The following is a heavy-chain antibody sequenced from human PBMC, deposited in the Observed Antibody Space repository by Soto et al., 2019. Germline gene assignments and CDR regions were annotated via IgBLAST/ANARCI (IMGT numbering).Heavy chain of an antibody. J-gene: IGHJ5*02. CDR2: ISSTGITP. Sequence: GGSLRLSCAASGFPFSDSYMAWIRQAPGKGLEEIATISSTGITPYYADSVKGRFTISRDNAQNSLYLEMNNLRAEDTAVYYCARGQKLVANLLDPWGPGIMLTLSS. D-gene: IGHD6-6*01. CDR3: ARGQKLVANLLDP. V-gene: IGHV3-11*01. CDR1: GFPFSDSY.